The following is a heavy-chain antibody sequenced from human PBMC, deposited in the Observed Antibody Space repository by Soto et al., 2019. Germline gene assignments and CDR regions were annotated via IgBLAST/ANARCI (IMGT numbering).Heavy chain of an antibody. D-gene: IGHD3-22*01. Sequence: SETLSLTCTVSGGYIISYYWSWIRQPPGKGLEWIGYIYYSGGTNYNPSLKSRVTISVDTSKNQFSLKLTSVTAADTAVFFCTRGGIYYYDSSGYYDYWGQGALVTVSS. CDR1: GGYIISYY. CDR2: IYYSGGT. CDR3: TRGGIYYYDSSGYYDY. V-gene: IGHV4-59*01. J-gene: IGHJ4*02.